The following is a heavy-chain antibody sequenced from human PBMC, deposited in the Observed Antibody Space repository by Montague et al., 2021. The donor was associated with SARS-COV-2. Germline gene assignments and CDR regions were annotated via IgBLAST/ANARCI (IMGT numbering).Heavy chain of an antibody. V-gene: IGHV4-34*01. CDR3: ARLRDGVVPSPILGVGPYYSYYYMGV. D-gene: IGHD3-10*01. CDR1: GTSFSGYY. J-gene: IGHJ6*03. Sequence: SETLSLTCAVHGTSFSGYYWNWIRQPPGKGLEWIGEINHGGSTKYSPSLKGRLTISADTSKNQFSLKLTSVAAADTAVYYCARLRDGVVPSPILGVGPYYSYYYMGVWGRGTTVTVSS. CDR2: INHGGST.